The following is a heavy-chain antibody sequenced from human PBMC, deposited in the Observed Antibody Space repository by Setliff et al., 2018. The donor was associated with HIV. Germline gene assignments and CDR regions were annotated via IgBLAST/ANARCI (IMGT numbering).Heavy chain of an antibody. CDR2: ISGSGGST. Sequence: PGGSLRLSCAASGFTFSSYAMGWVRQAPGKGLEWVSAISGSGGSTYYADSVKGRFTISRDNSKNTLYLQMNSLRAEDTAVYYCAKDPTTGAVAVYYFDYWGQGTLVTVSS. CDR1: GFTFSSYA. CDR3: AKDPTTGAVAVYYFDY. J-gene: IGHJ4*02. D-gene: IGHD6-19*01. V-gene: IGHV3-23*01.